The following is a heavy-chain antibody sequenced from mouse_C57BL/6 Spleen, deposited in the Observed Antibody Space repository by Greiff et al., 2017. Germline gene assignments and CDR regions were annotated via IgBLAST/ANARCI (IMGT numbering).Heavy chain of an antibody. CDR2: IHPNSGST. CDR1: GYTFTSYW. Sequence: QVQLQQPGAELVKPGASVKLSCKASGYTFTSYWMHWVKQRPGQGLEWIGMIHPNSGSTNYNEKFKSKATLTVDKSSRTAYMQLSSLTSEDSAVYYSARSDGYDAFDYWGQGTTLTVSS. V-gene: IGHV1-64*01. J-gene: IGHJ2*01. D-gene: IGHD2-2*01. CDR3: ARSDGYDAFDY.